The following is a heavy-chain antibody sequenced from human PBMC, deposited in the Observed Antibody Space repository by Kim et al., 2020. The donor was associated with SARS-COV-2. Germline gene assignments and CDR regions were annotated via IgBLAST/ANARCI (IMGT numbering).Heavy chain of an antibody. J-gene: IGHJ4*02. Sequence: GGSLRLSCAASGFTFSSYLMSWVRQAPGKGLEWVANIKQDGSEKYYVYSVKGRFTISRDNAKNSLYLQMNSLRAEDTAVYYCARVSSSSWDFDYWGQGT. V-gene: IGHV3-7*01. CDR3: ARVSSSSWDFDY. CDR2: IKQDGSEK. CDR1: GFTFSSYL. D-gene: IGHD6-13*01.